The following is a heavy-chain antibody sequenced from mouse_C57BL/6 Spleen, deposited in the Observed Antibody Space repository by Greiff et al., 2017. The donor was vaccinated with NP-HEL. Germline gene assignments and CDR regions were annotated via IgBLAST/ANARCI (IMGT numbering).Heavy chain of an antibody. CDR3: ASSSSYEGYYAMDY. CDR1: GFSLTSYG. V-gene: IGHV2-6*01. CDR2: IWGVGST. J-gene: IGHJ4*01. D-gene: IGHD1-1*01. Sequence: QVQLKESGPGLVAPSQSLSITCTVSGFSLTSYGVDWVRPSPGKGLEWLGVIWGVGSTNYNSALKSRLSISKDNSKSQVFLKMNSLQTDDTAMYYCASSSSYEGYYAMDYWGQGTSVTVSS.